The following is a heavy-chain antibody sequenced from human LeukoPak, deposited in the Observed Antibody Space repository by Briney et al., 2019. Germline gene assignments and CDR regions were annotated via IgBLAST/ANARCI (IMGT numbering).Heavy chain of an antibody. V-gene: IGHV3-48*01. Sequence: GGSLRLSCATSGFTLRYYQMNWVRQAPGEGLEWVSYINVVNGAIYYADSVKGRFTISGDIATNSVYLQMNSLRAEDTALYYCVRDGNRGYDMDVWGQGTAVTVSS. D-gene: IGHD3-10*01. CDR2: INVVNGAI. J-gene: IGHJ6*03. CDR3: VRDGNRGYDMDV. CDR1: GFTLRYYQ.